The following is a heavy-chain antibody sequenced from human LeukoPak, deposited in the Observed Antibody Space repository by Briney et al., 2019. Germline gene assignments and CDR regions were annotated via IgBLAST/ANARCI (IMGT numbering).Heavy chain of an antibody. J-gene: IGHJ4*02. CDR2: IYSGGST. CDR3: ARSWDARLNFDY. CDR1: GFIVNNNY. Sequence: PGGSLRLSCAASGFIVNNNYMNWVRQAPGKGLEWVSVIYSGGSTYYADSVKGRFTISRDNSKNTLYLQMNSLRAEDTAVYYCARSWDARLNFDYWGQGTLVTVPS. V-gene: IGHV3-66*02. D-gene: IGHD1-26*01.